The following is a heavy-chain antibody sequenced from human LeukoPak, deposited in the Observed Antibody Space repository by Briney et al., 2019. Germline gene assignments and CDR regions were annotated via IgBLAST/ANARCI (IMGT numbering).Heavy chain of an antibody. J-gene: IGHJ5*02. CDR3: ARSICCSGCSCYSLICSFDP. D-gene: IGHD2-15*01. Sequence: ASVKVSCKASGGTFSIYAISWVRPAPGQGLEWMGRIIPILGIANYAQKFQGRVTITADKTTSTTYMELSSLRFEDTGVDYCARSICCSGCSCYSLICSFDPWGQGTLVTVSS. CDR1: GGTFSIYA. CDR2: IIPILGIA. V-gene: IGHV1-69*04.